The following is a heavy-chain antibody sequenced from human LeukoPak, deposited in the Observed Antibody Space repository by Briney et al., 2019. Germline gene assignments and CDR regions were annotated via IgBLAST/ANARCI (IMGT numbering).Heavy chain of an antibody. D-gene: IGHD3-22*01. CDR3: TGYYDSSGYYIVDY. Sequence: GGFLRLSCTASGFTFGDYAMSWVRQAPGKGLEWVGFIRSKAYGGTTEYAASVKGRFTISRDDSKSIAYLQMNSLKTEDTAVYYCTGYYDSSGYYIVDYWGQGTLVTVSS. J-gene: IGHJ4*02. V-gene: IGHV3-49*04. CDR1: GFTFGDYA. CDR2: IRSKAYGGTT.